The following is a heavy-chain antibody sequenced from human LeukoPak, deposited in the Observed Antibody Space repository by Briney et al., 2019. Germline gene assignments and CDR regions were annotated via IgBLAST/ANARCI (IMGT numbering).Heavy chain of an antibody. V-gene: IGHV3-15*01. CDR1: GFTFSNAW. Sequence: GGSLRLSCAASGFTFSNAWMSWVRQAPGKGLELVGRIKSKTDGGTTDYAAPVKGRFTISRDDSKNTAYLQMNSLKTEDTAVYYCTRHRLDYYGSGGNFDYWGQGTLVTVSS. J-gene: IGHJ4*02. CDR3: TRHRLDYYGSGGNFDY. CDR2: IKSKTDGGTT. D-gene: IGHD3-10*01.